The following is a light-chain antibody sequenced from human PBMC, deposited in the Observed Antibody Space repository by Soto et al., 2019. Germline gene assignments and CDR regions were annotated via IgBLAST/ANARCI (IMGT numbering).Light chain of an antibody. CDR2: SNN. CDR1: SSNIGSNT. V-gene: IGLV1-44*01. CDR3: AAWDDSLNALA. Sequence: QSVLTQPPSASGTPGQRVTISCSGSSSNIGSNTVNWYQHFPGTAPKLLIYSNNQRPSGVPDRFSGSKSGTSASLAISGLQSEDEADYYCAAWDDSLNALAFGGGTKLTVL. J-gene: IGLJ2*01.